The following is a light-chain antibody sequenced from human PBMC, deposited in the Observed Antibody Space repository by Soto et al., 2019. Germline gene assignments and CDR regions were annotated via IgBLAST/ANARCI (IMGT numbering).Light chain of an antibody. V-gene: IGKV3-15*01. J-gene: IGKJ1*01. CDR1: QSVSSN. CDR3: QQYGNSPQT. Sequence: EIVMTHSPATLAVSHGERASLSCRASQSVSSNLAWYQQKPGQAPRLLIYGASTRATGIPARFSGSGSGTEFTLTISSLQSEDFAVYYCQQYGNSPQTFGQGTKVDIK. CDR2: GAS.